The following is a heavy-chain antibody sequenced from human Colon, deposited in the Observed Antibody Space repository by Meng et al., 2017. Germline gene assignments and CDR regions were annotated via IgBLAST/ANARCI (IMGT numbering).Heavy chain of an antibody. CDR1: GGSISSGDYY. V-gene: IGHV4-30-4*01. CDR2: IYYSGST. J-gene: IGHJ5*02. D-gene: IGHD4-17*01. CDR3: ARDRKHYGERGWFDP. Sequence: HVQESGPGLGQPSPTPASACTVSGGSISSGDYYWSWIRQPPGKGLEWIGYIYYSGSTYSNASLKSRVTISIDRSKNQFSLKLSSVTAADTAVYYCARDRKHYGERGWFDPWGQGTLVTVSS.